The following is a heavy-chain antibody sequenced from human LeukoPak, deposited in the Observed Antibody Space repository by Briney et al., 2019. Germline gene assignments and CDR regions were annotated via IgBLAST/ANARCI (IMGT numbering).Heavy chain of an antibody. D-gene: IGHD6-6*01. CDR1: GFIFSQFW. J-gene: IGHJ3*02. V-gene: IGHV3-74*01. Sequence: GGSLRLSCAGSGFIFSQFWMQWVRQVPGEGLVWVSRINGDGSSTNYADSVKGRFTISRDSAKNTLYLQMNSLRAEDTAVYYCARDGLPAARDIWGQGTMVTVSS. CDR3: ARDGLPAARDI. CDR2: INGDGSST.